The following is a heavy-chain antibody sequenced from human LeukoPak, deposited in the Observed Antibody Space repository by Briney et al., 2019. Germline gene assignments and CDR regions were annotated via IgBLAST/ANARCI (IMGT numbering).Heavy chain of an antibody. J-gene: IGHJ4*02. V-gene: IGHV1-46*01. D-gene: IGHD2-15*01. CDR2: INPSGGST. CDR1: GYTFTSYD. Sequence: ASVKVSCKASGYTFTSYDINWVRQATGQGLEWMGLINPSGGSTSYAQKFQGRVTMTRDTSTSTVYMELSSLRSEGTAVFYCASQLGYCSGGSCYSFDYWGQGTLVTVSS. CDR3: ASQLGYCSGGSCYSFDY.